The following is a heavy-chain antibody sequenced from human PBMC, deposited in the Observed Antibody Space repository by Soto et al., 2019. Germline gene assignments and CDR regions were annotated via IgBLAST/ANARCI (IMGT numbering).Heavy chain of an antibody. V-gene: IGHV3-7*01. J-gene: IGHJ4*02. CDR1: GFTFSTYW. D-gene: IGHD6-13*01. Sequence: EVQLVESGGGLVQPGGSLSLSCAASGFTFSTYWMHWVRQAPGKGLEWVANITQDGSEKYYLDSVKGRFTISRDNAKSSLYLQMNSLRAEDTAVYYCARVLAAADSLWGQGTLVTVSS. CDR2: ITQDGSEK. CDR3: ARVLAAADSL.